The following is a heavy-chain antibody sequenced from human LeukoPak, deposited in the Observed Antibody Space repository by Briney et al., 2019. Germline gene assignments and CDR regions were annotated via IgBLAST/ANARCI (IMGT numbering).Heavy chain of an antibody. D-gene: IGHD3-10*01. CDR1: GLTFSSYN. CDR3: AKDQGRANWFDP. J-gene: IGHJ5*02. Sequence: GGSLRLSCAVSGLTFSSYNMNWVRRAPGKGLEWVSYISNSGSMIYYADSVKGRFTLSRDNAKNSLYLQMNSLRAEDTAVYYCAKDQGRANWFDPWGQGTLVTVSS. V-gene: IGHV3-48*01. CDR2: ISNSGSMI.